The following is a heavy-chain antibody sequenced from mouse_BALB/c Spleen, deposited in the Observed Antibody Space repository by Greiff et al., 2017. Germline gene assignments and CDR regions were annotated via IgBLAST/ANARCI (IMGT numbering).Heavy chain of an antibody. Sequence: VHLVESGPGLVQPSQSLSITCTVSGFSLTSYGVHWVRQSPGKGLEWLGVIWSGGSTDYNAAFISRLSISKDNSKSQVFFKMNSLQANDTAIYYCARGSSYLYYFDYWGQGTTLTVSS. CDR1: GFSLTSYG. J-gene: IGHJ2*01. CDR2: IWSGGST. CDR3: ARGSSYLYYFDY. D-gene: IGHD1-1*01. V-gene: IGHV2-2*02.